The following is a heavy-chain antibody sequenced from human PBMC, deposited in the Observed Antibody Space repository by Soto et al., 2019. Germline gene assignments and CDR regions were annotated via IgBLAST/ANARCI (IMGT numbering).Heavy chain of an antibody. CDR2: ISACNGNT. V-gene: IGHV1-18*01. D-gene: IGHD6-19*01. Sequence: AASVKVSCKASGYTFTSYGISWVRQAPGQGLEWMGWISACNGNTNYAQKLQGRVTMTTDTSTSTAYMELRSLRSDDTAVYYCVRSGGGHPQWLVPWFDPWGQGTLVTVSS. CDR1: GYTFTSYG. J-gene: IGHJ5*02. CDR3: VRSGGGHPQWLVPWFDP.